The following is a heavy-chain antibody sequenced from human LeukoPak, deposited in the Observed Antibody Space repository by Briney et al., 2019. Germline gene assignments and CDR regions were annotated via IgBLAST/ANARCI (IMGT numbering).Heavy chain of an antibody. CDR3: ARGLGSSTTMIVIWSEGGFDY. J-gene: IGHJ4*02. Sequence: GGSLRLSCAASGFTFSSYSMNWVRQAPGKGLEWVSSISSSSSYIYYADSVKGRFTISRDNAKNSLYLQMNSLRAEDTAVYYCARGLGSSTTMIVIWSEGGFDYWGQGTLVTVSS. CDR2: ISSSSSYI. CDR1: GFTFSSYS. D-gene: IGHD3-22*01. V-gene: IGHV3-21*01.